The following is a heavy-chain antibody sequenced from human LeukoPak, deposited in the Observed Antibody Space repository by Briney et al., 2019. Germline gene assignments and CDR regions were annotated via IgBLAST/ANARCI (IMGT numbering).Heavy chain of an antibody. Sequence: SETLSLTCTVSGGSISSSSYYWGWIRQPPGKGLEWIGSIYYSGSTYYNPSLKSRVTISVDTSKNQFSLKLSSVTAADTAVYYCARPTSGYDSKHHESWFDPWGQGTLVTVSS. V-gene: IGHV4-39*01. CDR2: IYYSGST. D-gene: IGHD5-12*01. CDR1: GGSISSSSYY. CDR3: ARPTSGYDSKHHESWFDP. J-gene: IGHJ5*02.